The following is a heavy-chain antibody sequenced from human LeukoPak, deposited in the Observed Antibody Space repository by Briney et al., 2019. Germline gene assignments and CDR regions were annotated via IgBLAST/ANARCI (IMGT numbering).Heavy chain of an antibody. CDR3: ARVGDSSGYSPAFDI. Sequence: SETLSLTCTVSGGSISSYYWSWIRQPPGKGLEWIGYIYYSGSTNYNPSLKSRVTISVDTSKNQFSLKLSSVTAADTAVYYCARVGDSSGYSPAFDIWGQGTMVTVSS. V-gene: IGHV4-59*01. CDR2: IYYSGST. D-gene: IGHD3-22*01. CDR1: GGSISSYY. J-gene: IGHJ3*02.